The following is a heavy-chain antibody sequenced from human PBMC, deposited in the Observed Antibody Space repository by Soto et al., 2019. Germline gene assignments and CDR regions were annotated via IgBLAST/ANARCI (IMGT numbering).Heavy chain of an antibody. CDR2: VTGSSSTGT. Sequence: GGSLRLSCTASGFTFGSYAMSWVRQAPAKGLEWVASVTGSSSTGTYYADSVKGRFTISRDNSKNTMYLQMNSLRAEDTAKYYCAKDLESFGVGNFDYWGQGTLVTVSS. CDR1: GFTFGSYA. V-gene: IGHV3-23*01. J-gene: IGHJ4*02. D-gene: IGHD3-3*01. CDR3: AKDLESFGVGNFDY.